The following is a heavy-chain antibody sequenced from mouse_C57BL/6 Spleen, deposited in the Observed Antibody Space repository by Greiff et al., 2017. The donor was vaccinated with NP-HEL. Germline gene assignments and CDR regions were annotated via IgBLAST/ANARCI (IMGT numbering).Heavy chain of an antibody. J-gene: IGHJ2*01. CDR2: IHPNSGST. CDR1: GYTFTSYW. CDR3: AGTTVSYYFDY. Sequence: VQLQQPGAELVKPGASVKLSCKASGYTFTSYWMHWVKQRPGQGLEWIGMIHPNSGSTNYNEKFKSKATLTVDKSSSTAYMQLSSLTSEDSAVYYCAGTTVSYYFDYWGQGTTLTVSS. D-gene: IGHD1-1*01. V-gene: IGHV1-64*01.